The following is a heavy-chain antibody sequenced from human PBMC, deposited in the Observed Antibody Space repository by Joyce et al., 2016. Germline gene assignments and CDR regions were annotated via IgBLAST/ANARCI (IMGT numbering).Heavy chain of an antibody. CDR1: GFTFSSFA. CDR2: GSSNGVNT. V-gene: IGHV3-23*01. J-gene: IGHJ4*02. D-gene: IGHD2-15*01. CDR3: AKEGGENY. Sequence: EAQVLESGGGLAQPGGSLRLSCAASGFTFSSFAMTWVRQAPGNGLEWVSTGSSNGVNTYYADSVKCRFTISRDNSKNTVYLQMNSLRAEDTALYYCAKEGGENYWGQGTLVTVSS.